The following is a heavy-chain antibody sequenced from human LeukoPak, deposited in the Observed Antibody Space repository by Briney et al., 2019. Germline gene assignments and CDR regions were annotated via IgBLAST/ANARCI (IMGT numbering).Heavy chain of an antibody. CDR3: ARDVAPLDWLDV. CDR2: ISYDGSNK. Sequence: GGSLRLSCAASGFIFSNYAMHWVRQAPGKGLEWVTVISYDGSNKYYADSVKGRFTISRDNSKNTLYLQMNSLRAEDTAVYYCARDVAPLDWLDVWGQGTTVTVSS. J-gene: IGHJ6*02. V-gene: IGHV3-30*04. CDR1: GFIFSNYA. D-gene: IGHD3-9*01.